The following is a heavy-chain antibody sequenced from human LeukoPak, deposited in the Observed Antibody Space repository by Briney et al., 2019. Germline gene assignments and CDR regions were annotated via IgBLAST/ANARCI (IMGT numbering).Heavy chain of an antibody. Sequence: ASVKVSCKASQDTFTAYYMHWVRQAPGQGPEWMGWINPNSGGTNYAQKFQGRVTMTSDASISTSYMELTRLRSDDSAVYYCARGGLCHEGNWFDPWGQGTLVTVSS. V-gene: IGHV1-2*02. D-gene: IGHD2-2*01. CDR1: QDTFTAYY. CDR3: ARGGLCHEGNWFDP. CDR2: INPNSGGT. J-gene: IGHJ5*02.